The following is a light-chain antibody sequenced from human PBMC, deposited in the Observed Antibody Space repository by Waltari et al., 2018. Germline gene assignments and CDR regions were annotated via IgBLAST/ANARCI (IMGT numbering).Light chain of an antibody. Sequence: QPALTQPASVSGPPGQSITIPCPGTGSDVGAINRVSWYQQLPGKAPKLIIFAVSKRPSGVSNRFSGSKSGDTASLSISGLQAEDEADYYCSSYTRTTTLWVFGGGTKLTVL. V-gene: IGLV2-14*03. CDR3: SSYTRTTTLWV. J-gene: IGLJ3*02. CDR1: GSDVGAINR. CDR2: AVS.